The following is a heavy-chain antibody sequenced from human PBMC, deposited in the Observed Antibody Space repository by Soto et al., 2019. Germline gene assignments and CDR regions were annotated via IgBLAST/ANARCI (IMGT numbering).Heavy chain of an antibody. Sequence: SSVKVSCKASGGSFISYSFTWVRQAPGQGLEWMGRIIPIQGKANYAQKFQGRVTITADESTSTAYMELSSLRSEDTAVYYCARALAYCGGDCFTGGYWGQGTLVTVSS. V-gene: IGHV1-69*08. CDR3: ARALAYCGGDCFTGGY. J-gene: IGHJ4*02. CDR1: GGSFISYS. CDR2: IIPIQGKA. D-gene: IGHD2-21*02.